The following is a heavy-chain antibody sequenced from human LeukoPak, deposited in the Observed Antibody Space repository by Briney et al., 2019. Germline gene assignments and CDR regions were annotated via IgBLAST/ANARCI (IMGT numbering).Heavy chain of an antibody. CDR2: IYYSGST. D-gene: IGHD3-3*01. CDR1: GGSISSYY. V-gene: IGHV4-59*01. Sequence: SETLSLTCTVSGGSISSYYWSWIRQPPGKGLEWIGYIYYSGSTNYNPSLKSRVTISVDTSKNQFSLKLSSVTAADTAVYYCARVPRLNYDFWSGYYDWGQGTLVTVSS. J-gene: IGHJ4*02. CDR3: ARVPRLNYDFWSGYYD.